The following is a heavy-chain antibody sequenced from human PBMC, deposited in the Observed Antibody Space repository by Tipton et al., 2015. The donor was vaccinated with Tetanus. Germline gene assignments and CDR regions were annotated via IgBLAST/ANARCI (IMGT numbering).Heavy chain of an antibody. CDR2: IYYSGST. J-gene: IGHJ6*02. CDR3: ARGSCGYSGYDCGMDV. Sequence: TLSLTCTVSGGSISSGGYYWSWIRQHPGKGLEWIGYIYYSGSTYYNPSLKSRVTISVDTSKNQFSLKLSSVTAADTAVYYCARGSCGYSGYDCGMDVWGQGTTVTVSS. CDR1: GGSISSGGYY. D-gene: IGHD5-12*01. V-gene: IGHV4-31*03.